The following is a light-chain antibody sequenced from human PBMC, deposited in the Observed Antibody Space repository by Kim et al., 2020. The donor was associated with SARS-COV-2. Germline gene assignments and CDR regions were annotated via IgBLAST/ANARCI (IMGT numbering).Light chain of an antibody. J-gene: IGKJ4*01. Sequence: LSPGEGATLSCRASQSVSGYLAWYQHKPGQAPRLLIYDTSNRATGIPARFSASGSGTDFTLTISSLEPEDFAVYYCHQRSNWPLTFGGGTKVDIK. CDR1: QSVSGY. V-gene: IGKV3-11*01. CDR2: DTS. CDR3: HQRSNWPLT.